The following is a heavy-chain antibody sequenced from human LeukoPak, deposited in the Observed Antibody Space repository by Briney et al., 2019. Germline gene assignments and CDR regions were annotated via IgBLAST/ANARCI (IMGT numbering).Heavy chain of an antibody. CDR2: ITSDGSST. D-gene: IGHD3-22*01. Sequence: GGSLRLSCAASGFTFDDYATHWVRPAPGKGLVWVSRITSDGSSTSYADSVKGRFTISRDNAKNTLYLQMNSLRAEDTAVYYCARVTYYYDSSGYQRAIYYFDYWGQGTLVTVSS. V-gene: IGHV3-74*01. CDR1: GFTFDDYA. J-gene: IGHJ4*02. CDR3: ARVTYYYDSSGYQRAIYYFDY.